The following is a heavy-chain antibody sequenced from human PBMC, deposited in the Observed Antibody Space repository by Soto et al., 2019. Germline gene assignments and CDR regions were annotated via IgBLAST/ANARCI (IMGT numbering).Heavy chain of an antibody. CDR1: GFSLTSRPMG. CDR2: IYWDDDK. J-gene: IGHJ4*02. CDR3: AHRLSGFNWNGGYFDY. D-gene: IGHD1-1*01. V-gene: IGHV2-5*02. Sequence: QITLKESGPTRVKPTQTLTLTCTFSGFSLTSRPMGVGWLRQPPGKALEWLVFIYWDDDKRYSPSLKNRLIITKDTSGNQVVLTMTNMDPLDTATYYCAHRLSGFNWNGGYFDYWGQGALVTVSS.